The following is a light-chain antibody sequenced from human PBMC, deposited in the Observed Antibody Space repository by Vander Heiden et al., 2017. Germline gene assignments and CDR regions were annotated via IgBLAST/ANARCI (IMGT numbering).Light chain of an antibody. V-gene: IGKV1-9*01. J-gene: IGKJ3*01. CDR1: QDISSY. CDR3: QQLYSFPFT. Sequence: DIQLTQSPSFLSASVGDRVTISCRASQDISSYLAWYQQQPGKAPKLLIFAASTLQSGVPSRFSGSGSGTEFTLTISSLQPEDFATYYCQQLYSFPFTFGPGTKVDIK. CDR2: AAS.